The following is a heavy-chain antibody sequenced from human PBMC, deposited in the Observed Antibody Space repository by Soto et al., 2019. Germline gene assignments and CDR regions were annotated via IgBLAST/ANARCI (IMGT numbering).Heavy chain of an antibody. CDR2: IYYSGNT. Sequence: QVQLQESGPGLVKPSQTLSLTCTVSGGSISSGGYYWSWIRQHPGKGLEWIGYIYYSGNTYYNPSVKSRITISRDTSKNQYSLNLSSVTAAVTAVYYCARGSPYSDILTGYSLDAFDVWGQLTMVSVSS. J-gene: IGHJ3*01. V-gene: IGHV4-31*03. D-gene: IGHD3-9*01. CDR3: ARGSPYSDILTGYSLDAFDV. CDR1: GGSISSGGYY.